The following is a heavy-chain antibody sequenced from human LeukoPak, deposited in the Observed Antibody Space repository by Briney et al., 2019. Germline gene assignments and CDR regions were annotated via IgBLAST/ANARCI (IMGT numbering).Heavy chain of an antibody. V-gene: IGHV3-21*01. CDR3: ARDANSMAPFDY. CDR2: ISSSSSYI. D-gene: IGHD2-8*01. Sequence: GGSLRLSCAASGFTFSSYSMNWVRQAPGKGLEWVSSISSSSSYIYYADSVKGRFTISRDNAKNSLYLQMNGLRAEDTAVYYCARDANSMAPFDYWGQGTLVTVSS. J-gene: IGHJ4*02. CDR1: GFTFSSYS.